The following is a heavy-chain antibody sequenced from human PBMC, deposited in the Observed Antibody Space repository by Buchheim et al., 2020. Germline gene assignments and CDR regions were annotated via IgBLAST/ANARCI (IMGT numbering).Heavy chain of an antibody. J-gene: IGHJ4*02. CDR2: IWYDGSNK. D-gene: IGHD1-1*01. V-gene: IGHV3-33*01. CDR3: ARDLRLERRGSFDY. Sequence: QVQLVESGGGVVQPGRSLRLSCAASGFTFSSYGMHWVRQAPGKGLEGVAVIWYDGSNKYYADSVKGRFTISRDNSKNTLYLQMTGLRAEDTAVYYCARDLRLERRGSFDYWGQGTL. CDR1: GFTFSSYG.